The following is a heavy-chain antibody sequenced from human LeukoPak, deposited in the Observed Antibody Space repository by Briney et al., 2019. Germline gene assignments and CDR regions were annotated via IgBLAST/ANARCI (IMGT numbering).Heavy chain of an antibody. CDR1: GFTFSTDS. CDR3: AIDDSSKI. J-gene: IGHJ4*02. V-gene: IGHV3-21*01. CDR2: ISSSSTYI. D-gene: IGHD3-22*01. Sequence: GGSLRLFGAASGFTFSTDSMNWVRQAPGKGLEWVSSISSSSTYIYYADSVKGRFTISTDNAKNSLYLQMNSLRAEDTAVYYCAIDDSSKIGGQGTLVTVSS.